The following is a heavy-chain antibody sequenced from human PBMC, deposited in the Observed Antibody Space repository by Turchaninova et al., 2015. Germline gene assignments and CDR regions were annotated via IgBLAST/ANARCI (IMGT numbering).Heavy chain of an antibody. CDR2: ISIKSGFT. CDR3: ARTSTLFRFMDV. D-gene: IGHD2/OR15-2a*01. J-gene: IGHJ6*02. V-gene: IGHV1-18*04. Sequence: QVLLVQSGAAVKKPGASVKVSCRGSGYTPDPDAITRVRQAPEHGIRWMGWISIKSGFTKYADETQGRFTVTTDTFTNTAYMELRSLRSDDTAVYYCARTSTLFRFMDVWGQGTTVTVSS. CDR1: GYTPDPDA.